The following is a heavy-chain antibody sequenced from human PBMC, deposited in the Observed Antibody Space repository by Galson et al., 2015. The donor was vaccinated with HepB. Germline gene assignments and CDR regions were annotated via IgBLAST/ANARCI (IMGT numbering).Heavy chain of an antibody. J-gene: IGHJ5*02. CDR1: GYTFTDYY. V-gene: IGHV1-2*04. D-gene: IGHD3-16*02. CDR3: ARGPSFFRSGELSHGGAWFDP. Sequence: SVKVSCKAAGYTFTDYYLHWVRLAPGQGLEWLGWINPESGGTMYAQKFQGWVTLTRDTSISTAYMEVSRLRSDDTAVYYCARGPSFFRSGELSHGGAWFDPWGQGTLVTVSS. CDR2: INPESGGT.